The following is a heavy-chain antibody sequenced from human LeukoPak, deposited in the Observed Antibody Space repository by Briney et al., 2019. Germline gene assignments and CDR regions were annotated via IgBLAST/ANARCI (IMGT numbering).Heavy chain of an antibody. D-gene: IGHD5-24*01. J-gene: IGHJ4*02. V-gene: IGHV4-38-2*01. CDR2: IYHSGST. CDR1: GYSISSGYY. CDR3: ARSPERWLQLLIDY. Sequence: SETLSLTCAVSGYSISSGYYWGWIRQPPGKGLEWIGSIYHSGSTYYNPSLKSRVTISVDTSKNQFSLKLSSVTAADTAVYYCARSPERWLQLLIDYWGQGTLVIVSS.